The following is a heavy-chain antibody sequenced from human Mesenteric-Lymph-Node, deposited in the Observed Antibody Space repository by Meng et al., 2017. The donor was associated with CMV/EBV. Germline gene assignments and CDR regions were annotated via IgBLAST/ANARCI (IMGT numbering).Heavy chain of an antibody. V-gene: IGHV4-39*01. CDR3: ARTVVVAAGDY. D-gene: IGHD2-15*01. CDR1: GGSISISVYY. J-gene: IGHJ4*02. Sequence: CTVSGGSISISVYYWGWIRQPPGRGLEWIGSIYYSGSTYYNPSLKSRVTISVDTSKNQFSLKLISVTAADTAVYFCARTVVVAAGDYWGQGTLVTVSS. CDR2: IYYSGST.